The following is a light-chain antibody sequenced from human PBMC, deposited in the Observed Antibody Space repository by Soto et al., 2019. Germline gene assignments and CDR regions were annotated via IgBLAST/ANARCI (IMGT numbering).Light chain of an antibody. Sequence: TVMTQSPDSLAVSLGERATINCKSSDSVLYTTNNKNYMAWYQQRLGQPPKLLISWASTRESGVPERFSGSGSETDFTLTINNVQPEDVAIYYCQQYYSTLPYTFGQGTKLEIK. CDR1: DSVLYTTNNKNY. CDR2: WAS. J-gene: IGKJ2*01. V-gene: IGKV4-1*01. CDR3: QQYYSTLPYT.